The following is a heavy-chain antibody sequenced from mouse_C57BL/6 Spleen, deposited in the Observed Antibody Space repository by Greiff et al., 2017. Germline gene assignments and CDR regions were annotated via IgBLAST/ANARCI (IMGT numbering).Heavy chain of an antibody. J-gene: IGHJ2*01. CDR2: IDPETGGT. D-gene: IGHD1-1*02. V-gene: IGHV1-15*01. Sequence: VQLQQSGAELVRPGASVTLSCKASGYTFTDYEMHWVKQTPVHGLEWIGAIDPETGGTAYNQKFKGKAILTADKSSSTAYMELRSLTSEDSAVYYCTKRGPSYGCFDYWGQGTTLTVSS. CDR3: TKRGPSYGCFDY. CDR1: GYTFTDYE.